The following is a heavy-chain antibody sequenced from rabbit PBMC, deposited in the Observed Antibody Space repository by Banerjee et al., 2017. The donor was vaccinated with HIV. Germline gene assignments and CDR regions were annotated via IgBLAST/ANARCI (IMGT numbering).Heavy chain of an antibody. J-gene: IGHJ4*01. CDR2: IDPVFGST. V-gene: IGHV1S47*01. CDR3: VREGASSLDL. Sequence: QEQLVESGGGLVQPGGSLKLSCKASGFDFSSYGVSWVRQAPGKGLEWIGYIDPVFGSTYYASWVNGRFTISSHNAQNTLYLQLNSLTAADTATYFCVREGASSLDLWGPGTLVTVS. D-gene: IGHD1-1*01. CDR1: GFDFSSYG.